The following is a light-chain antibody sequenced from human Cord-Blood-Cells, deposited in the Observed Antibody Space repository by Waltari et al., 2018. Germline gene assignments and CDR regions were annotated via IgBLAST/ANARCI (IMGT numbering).Light chain of an antibody. CDR2: GAS. V-gene: IGKV3-15*01. Sequence: EIVMTQSPATLSVSQGERATLSCRAIQSLSSNLALYQQKPGQAPRLLSYGASTRATRIPARFSGSGSWTEVTLTISSLQSEDFAVYFCQQYNNWLWTFCQGAKVEIK. CDR3: QQYNNWLWT. J-gene: IGKJ1*01. CDR1: QSLSSN.